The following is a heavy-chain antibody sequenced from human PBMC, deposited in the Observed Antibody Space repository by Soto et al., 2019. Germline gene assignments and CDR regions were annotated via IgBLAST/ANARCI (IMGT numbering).Heavy chain of an antibody. CDR1: GGSFTSYY. CDR2: VHHSWGS. Sequence: QVQLQESGPGLVKPSETLSLSCTVSGGSFTSYYWGWIRQPPGKEMEWIGYVHHSWGSAYNPSLQSRVAISLDASKGQFSLKLPSVTATDTALYYCARQGFGPLHGLVDVWGQGTTVIVSS. J-gene: IGHJ6*02. CDR3: ARQGFGPLHGLVDV. V-gene: IGHV4-59*08. D-gene: IGHD3-10*01.